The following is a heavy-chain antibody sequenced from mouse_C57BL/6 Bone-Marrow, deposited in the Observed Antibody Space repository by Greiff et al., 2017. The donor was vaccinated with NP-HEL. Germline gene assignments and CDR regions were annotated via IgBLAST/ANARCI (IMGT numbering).Heavy chain of an antibody. Sequence: VQLQQSGAELVRPGASVKLSCTASGFNIKDYYMHWVKQRPEQGLEWIGWIDPETGDTEYASKFQGKATITADTSSNTAYLQLSSLTSEDTAVYYCTTSVLWPGAYWGQGTLVTVSA. J-gene: IGHJ3*01. V-gene: IGHV14-4*01. CDR2: IDPETGDT. CDR1: GFNIKDYY. D-gene: IGHD1-1*02. CDR3: TTSVLWPGAY.